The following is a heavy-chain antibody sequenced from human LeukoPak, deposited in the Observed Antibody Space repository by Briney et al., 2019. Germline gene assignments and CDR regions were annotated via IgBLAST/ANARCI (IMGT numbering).Heavy chain of an antibody. CDR2: ISGNGDST. D-gene: IGHD3-10*01. V-gene: IGHV3-23*01. Sequence: GGSLRLSCAASGFTLSSYAMSWVRQAPGKGLEWVSAISGNGDSTYYADSVKGRLTISRDNSKNTLYLQMNSLRAEDTAVYNCARGRGSYSLDYWGQGTLVTVAS. CDR3: ARGRGSYSLDY. J-gene: IGHJ4*02. CDR1: GFTLSSYA.